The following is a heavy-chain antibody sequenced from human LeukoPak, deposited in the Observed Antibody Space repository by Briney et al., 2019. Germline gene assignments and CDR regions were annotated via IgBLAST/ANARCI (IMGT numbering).Heavy chain of an antibody. Sequence: KPSETLSLTCTVSGGSISSSSYYWGWIRQPPGKGLEWIGSIYYSGSTYYNPSLKSRVTISVDTSKNQFSLKLSSVTAADTAVYYCASAGYYDSSGPNWFDPWGQGTLVTVSS. J-gene: IGHJ5*02. V-gene: IGHV4-39*01. D-gene: IGHD3-22*01. CDR1: GGSISSSSYY. CDR3: ASAGYYDSSGPNWFDP. CDR2: IYYSGST.